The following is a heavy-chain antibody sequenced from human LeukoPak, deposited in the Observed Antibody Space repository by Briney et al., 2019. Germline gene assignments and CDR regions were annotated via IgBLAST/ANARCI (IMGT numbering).Heavy chain of an antibody. J-gene: IGHJ4*02. CDR1: GFTFSSYT. V-gene: IGHV3-48*02. Sequence: GGSLRLSCTASGFTFSSYTVNWVRQAPGKGLEWVSSVSRSSTTIDYAESVRGRFTISRDNAKNSLYLQMNNLTDADTAVYFCAKESGVTYGSGSSPFDYWGQGTLVTVSS. CDR2: VSRSSTTI. CDR3: AKESGVTYGSGSSPFDY. D-gene: IGHD3-10*01.